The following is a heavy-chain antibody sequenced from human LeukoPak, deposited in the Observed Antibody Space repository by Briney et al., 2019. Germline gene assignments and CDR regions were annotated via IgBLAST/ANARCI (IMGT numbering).Heavy chain of an antibody. D-gene: IGHD3-9*01. V-gene: IGHV3-23*01. J-gene: IGHJ4*02. Sequence: PGGSLRLSRAASGFTFSSYAMSWVRQAPGKGLEWVSGISGSGGTTYYADSVKGRFTISRDNSKNMLYLQMNSLRAEDAAVYYCASSYYDILTAHSHWGQGILVTVSS. CDR1: GFTFSSYA. CDR3: ASSYYDILTAHSH. CDR2: ISGSGGTT.